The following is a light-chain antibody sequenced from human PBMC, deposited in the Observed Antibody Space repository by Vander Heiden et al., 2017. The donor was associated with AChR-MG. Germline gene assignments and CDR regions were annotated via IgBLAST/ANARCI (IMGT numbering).Light chain of an antibody. CDR3: ASYTSCNTLVL. CDR1: STAVGGYDY. CDR2: EVT. J-gene: IGLJ2*01. Sequence: QSALTQPASVSGFPGQPITISCPGSSTAVGGYDYVSWYQQRPGKAPRLLIVEVTKRPSGISNRFSGSKTDNTAFLTISGLQIEDEGDFYCASYTSCNTLVLFGGGTKLTVL. V-gene: IGLV2-14*03.